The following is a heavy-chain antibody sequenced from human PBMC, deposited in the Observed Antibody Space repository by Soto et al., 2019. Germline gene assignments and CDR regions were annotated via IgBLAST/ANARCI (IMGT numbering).Heavy chain of an antibody. CDR2: ISYDGSNK. Sequence: GGSLRLSCAASGFTFSSYAMHWVRQAPGKGLEWVAVISYDGSNKYYADSVKGRYTISRDNSKNTLYLQMNSLRAEDTAVYYCARDNHPSFYGLVSYYYYGMDVWGQGTTVTVSS. J-gene: IGHJ6*02. CDR1: GFTFSSYA. D-gene: IGHD3-9*01. CDR3: ARDNHPSFYGLVSYYYYGMDV. V-gene: IGHV3-30-3*01.